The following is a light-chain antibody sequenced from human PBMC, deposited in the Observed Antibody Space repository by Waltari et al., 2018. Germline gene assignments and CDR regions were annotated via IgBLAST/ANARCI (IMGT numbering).Light chain of an antibody. J-gene: IGKJ4*01. CDR2: GTF. Sequence: CRTSQTIMTPYLAWYQQKPGQAPTLLIYGTFTRATGIPDRFTGSGSGTDFSLTISSLEPEDFATDYCQQYDISPLTFGGGTKVEIK. CDR1: QTIMTPY. CDR3: QQYDISPLT. V-gene: IGKV3-20*01.